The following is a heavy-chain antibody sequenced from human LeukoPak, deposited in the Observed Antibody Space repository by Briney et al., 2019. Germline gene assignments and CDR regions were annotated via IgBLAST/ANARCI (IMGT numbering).Heavy chain of an antibody. CDR1: GGSISSSNW. CDR3: ARHPELYFFDY. Sequence: PSGTLSLTCAVSGGSISSSNWWSWVRQPPGKGLEWIGEIYHSGSTNYNPSLKSRVTLSVDKSKNQFSLKLSSVTAADTAVYYCARHPELYFFDYWGQGTLVTVSS. J-gene: IGHJ4*02. CDR2: IYHSGST. V-gene: IGHV4-4*02. D-gene: IGHD3-10*01.